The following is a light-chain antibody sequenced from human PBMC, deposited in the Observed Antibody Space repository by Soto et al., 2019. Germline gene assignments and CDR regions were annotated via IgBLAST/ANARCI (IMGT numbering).Light chain of an antibody. CDR1: SSNIEGNI. CDR2: GND. J-gene: IGLJ2*01. V-gene: IGLV1-44*01. Sequence: QSVLTQPPSASGTPGQRVTISCSGSSSNIEGNIVNWYQQLPGTAPKLLIFGNDQRPSWVPDRFSGSKSGTSASLAISGLQSEDEANYYCAAWDDSLNGVVFGGGTQLTVL. CDR3: AAWDDSLNGVV.